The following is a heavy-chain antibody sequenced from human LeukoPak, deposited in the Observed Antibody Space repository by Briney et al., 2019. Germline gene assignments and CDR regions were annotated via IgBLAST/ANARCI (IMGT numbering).Heavy chain of an antibody. CDR2: ISWNSGNI. D-gene: IGHD6-13*01. CDR1: GFTFDDYA. Sequence: GGSLRLSCAASGFTFDDYAMHWVRQAPGKGLEWVSGISWNSGNIDYADSVKGRFTISRDNAKNSLYLQMNSLRAEDTAVYYCAKDHGIAAAGPVDYWGQGTLVTVSS. V-gene: IGHV3-9*01. J-gene: IGHJ4*02. CDR3: AKDHGIAAAGPVDY.